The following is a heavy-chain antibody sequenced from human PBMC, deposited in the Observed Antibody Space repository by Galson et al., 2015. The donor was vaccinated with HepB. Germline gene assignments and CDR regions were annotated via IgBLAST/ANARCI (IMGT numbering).Heavy chain of an antibody. CDR3: AHAPNLYYFDN. V-gene: IGHV3-7*03. J-gene: IGHJ4*02. CDR2: IKQDGSER. D-gene: IGHD2-2*01. CDR1: EFTFSSHW. Sequence: SLRLSCAASEFTFSSHWMSWVRQAPGKGLEWVANIKQDGSERYYVDSVKGRFTISRDNAKNSLYMQMNSLRVEDTAVYYCAHAPNLYYFDNWGQGTLVTASS.